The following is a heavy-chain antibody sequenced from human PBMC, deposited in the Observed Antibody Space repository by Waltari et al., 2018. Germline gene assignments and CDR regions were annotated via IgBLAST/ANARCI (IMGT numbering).Heavy chain of an antibody. V-gene: IGHV1-69*06. Sequence: QVQLLQPGAEVKKPGSSVKLSCQASGGTFSNYGISWVRQAPGQRLEWMGKIIPFFGSPDYAENFQGRITITADKSTTTTYLELSSLRSDDTAVYYCARIPYYYDKAPLDSWGQGTLVTVSP. CDR1: GGTFSNYG. D-gene: IGHD3-22*01. J-gene: IGHJ4*02. CDR2: IIPFFGSP. CDR3: ARIPYYYDKAPLDS.